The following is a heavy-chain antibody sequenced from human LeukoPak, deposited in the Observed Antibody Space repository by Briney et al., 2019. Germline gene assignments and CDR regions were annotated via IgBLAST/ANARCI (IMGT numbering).Heavy chain of an antibody. V-gene: IGHV3-7*01. CDR2: IKQDGSEK. J-gene: IGHJ4*02. CDR1: GFTFSNAW. CDR3: ARVGWFGELTRHPGGDF. Sequence: GGSLRLSCAASGFTFSNAWMSWVRQAPGKGLEWVANIKQDGSEKNYVDSVKGRFTISRDNAENSLYLQMNSLRAKDTAVYYCARVGWFGELTRHPGGDFWGQGTLVTVSS. D-gene: IGHD3-10*01.